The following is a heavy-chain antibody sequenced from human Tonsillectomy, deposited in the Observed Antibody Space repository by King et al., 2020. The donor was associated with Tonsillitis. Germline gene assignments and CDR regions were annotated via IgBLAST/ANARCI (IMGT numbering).Heavy chain of an antibody. V-gene: IGHV3-7*01. J-gene: IGHJ3*02. CDR3: ARDGLATRAFDI. D-gene: IGHD1-26*01. CDR2: IKQDGSEK. Sequence: QLVQSGGGLVQPGGSLRLSCAVSGFTFSSYWMSWVRQAPGQGLEWVANIKQDGSEKYYVDSVKGRFTISRDNAKNSLYLQMNSLRAEDTAVYYCARDGLATRAFDIWGQGTMVTVSS. CDR1: GFTFSSYW.